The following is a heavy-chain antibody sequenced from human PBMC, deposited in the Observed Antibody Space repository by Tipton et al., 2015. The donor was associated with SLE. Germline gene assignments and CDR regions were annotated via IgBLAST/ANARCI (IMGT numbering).Heavy chain of an antibody. Sequence: SLRLSCAASGFTFYSFAMSWVRQAPGKGLEWVPLIYSAGKIYYTDSVKGRFTISRDNSKNTLYLQMNSLGADDTAVYYCAKVPPGPYWYFDLWGRGTLVTVSS. J-gene: IGHJ2*01. CDR2: IYSAGKI. CDR1: GFTFYSFA. D-gene: IGHD7-27*01. V-gene: IGHV3-23*03. CDR3: AKVPPGPYWYFDL.